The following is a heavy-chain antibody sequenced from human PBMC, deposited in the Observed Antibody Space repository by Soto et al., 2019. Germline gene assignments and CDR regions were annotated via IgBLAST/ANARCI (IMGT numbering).Heavy chain of an antibody. D-gene: IGHD3-16*01. J-gene: IGHJ5*02. CDR2: INPISGVA. Sequence: QVQLVQSGAEVKKPGASVKVSCKASGYSFTGYYIYWVRQAPGQGLEWMGWINPISGVANHAQKFQGRVTMTRDTSISTAYMELSRLRSDDTAMYYCAKSLEMGELPWFDPWGQGTLVTVSS. V-gene: IGHV1-2*02. CDR1: GYSFTGYY. CDR3: AKSLEMGELPWFDP.